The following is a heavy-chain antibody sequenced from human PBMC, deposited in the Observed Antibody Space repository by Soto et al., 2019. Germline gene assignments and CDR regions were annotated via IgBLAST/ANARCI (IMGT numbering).Heavy chain of an antibody. CDR2: FDPEDGET. D-gene: IGHD2-21*02. J-gene: IGHJ3*02. CDR3: ATARLKYAFDI. CDR1: VYTLTELS. V-gene: IGHV1-24*01. Sequence: QVQLVQSRAAVKKPGASLKVSCKVSVYTLTELSMHWVRQAPGKGLEWMGGFDPEDGETIYAQKFQGRVTMTADTFTDTAYMELSSLRSEDTAVDYCATARLKYAFDIWGQGTMVTVSS.